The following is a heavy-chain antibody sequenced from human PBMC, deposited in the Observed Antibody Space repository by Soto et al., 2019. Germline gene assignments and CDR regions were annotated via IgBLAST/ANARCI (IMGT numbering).Heavy chain of an antibody. D-gene: IGHD2-21*02. V-gene: IGHV3-30-3*01. CDR3: ARDQCGGDCFRWFDP. Sequence: GGSLRLSCAASGFTFSSYAMHWVRQAPGKGLEWVAVISYDGSNKYYADSVKGRFTISRDNSKNTLYLQMNSLRAEDTAVYYCARDQCGGDCFRWFDPWGQGTLVTVSS. CDR2: ISYDGSNK. J-gene: IGHJ5*02. CDR1: GFTFSSYA.